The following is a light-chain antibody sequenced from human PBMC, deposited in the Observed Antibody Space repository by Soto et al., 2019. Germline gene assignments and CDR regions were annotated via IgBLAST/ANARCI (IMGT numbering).Light chain of an antibody. V-gene: IGKV3-15*01. CDR3: QQYDNWPLT. J-gene: IGKJ4*01. CDR1: QSVRSN. Sequence: EVVMTQSPATLSVSPGEGATLSCRASQSVRSNLAWYQKKPGQSHRLLIYGASSRATAVPARFSGSGSGTEFTLTISSLQSEDFAVYYCQQYDNWPLTVGGGTQVEIK. CDR2: GAS.